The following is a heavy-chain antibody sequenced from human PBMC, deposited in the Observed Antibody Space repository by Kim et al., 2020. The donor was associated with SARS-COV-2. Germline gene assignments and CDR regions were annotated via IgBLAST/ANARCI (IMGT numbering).Heavy chain of an antibody. CDR3: TPEYCSSTSCGY. Sequence: EYGASVKGRFTISRDDSKNTAYLQMNSLKTEDTAVYYCTPEYCSSTSCGYWGQGTLVTVSS. D-gene: IGHD2-2*01. J-gene: IGHJ4*02. V-gene: IGHV3-73*01.